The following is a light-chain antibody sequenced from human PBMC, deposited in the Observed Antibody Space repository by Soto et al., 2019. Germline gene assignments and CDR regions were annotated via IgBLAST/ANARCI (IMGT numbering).Light chain of an antibody. CDR2: GAS. CDR1: KSVSSSY. CDR3: QQYGSSPWT. Sequence: EIVLTQSPGTLSLSPGERATLSCRASKSVSSSYLAWHQQKPGQAPRLLIYGASSRATGIPDRFSGSGSGTDFTLTISRLEPEDFAVYYCQQYGSSPWTFGQGTKVEIK. V-gene: IGKV3-20*01. J-gene: IGKJ1*01.